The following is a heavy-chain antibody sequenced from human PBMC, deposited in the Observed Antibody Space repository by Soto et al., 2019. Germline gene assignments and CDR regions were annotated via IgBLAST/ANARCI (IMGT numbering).Heavy chain of an antibody. CDR2: IYYSGST. CDR1: GGSISSGGYY. J-gene: IGHJ6*02. D-gene: IGHD4-4*01. V-gene: IGHV4-31*03. Sequence: QAQLQESGPGLVKPSQTLSLTCTVSGGSISSGGYYWSWIRQHPGKGLEWIGYIYYSGSTYYNPSLKSRVTISVDTSKNQFSLKLSSVTAADTAVYYCARDLSLYSNYAAKTNYYYYYGMDVWGQGTTVTVSS. CDR3: ARDLSLYSNYAAKTNYYYYYGMDV.